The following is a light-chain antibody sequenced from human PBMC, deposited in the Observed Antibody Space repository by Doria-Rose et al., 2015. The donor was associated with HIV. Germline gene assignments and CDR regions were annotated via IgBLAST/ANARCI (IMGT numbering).Light chain of an antibody. J-gene: IGKJ1*01. CDR1: QSFSSTY. V-gene: IGKV3-20*01. CDR3: DEYGTSWT. Sequence: TQSPGTLSLSPGERATLSCRASQSFSSTYLAWYQQKPGQAPSLLIYDGSTRATGIPDRFSASGSGTDFTLAINRLEPEDLALYDCDEYGTSWTLGQGTKVEI. CDR2: DGS.